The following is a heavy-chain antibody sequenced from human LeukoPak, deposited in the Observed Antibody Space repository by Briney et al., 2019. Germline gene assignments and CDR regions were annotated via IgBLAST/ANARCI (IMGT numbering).Heavy chain of an antibody. CDR3: ARGLRYYDSTGYLVIFDY. J-gene: IGHJ4*02. V-gene: IGHV3-48*03. D-gene: IGHD3-22*01. CDR1: GFTFSSYE. CDR2: ISSSGSTI. Sequence: GGSLRLSCAASGFTFSSYEMNWVRQAPGKGLEWVSYISSSGSTIYYADSVKGRFTISRDNAKNSLYLQMNSLRAEDTAVYYCARGLRYYDSTGYLVIFDYWGQGTLVTVSS.